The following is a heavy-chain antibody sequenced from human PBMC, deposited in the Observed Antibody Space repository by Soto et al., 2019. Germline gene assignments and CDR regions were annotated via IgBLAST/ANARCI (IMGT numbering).Heavy chain of an antibody. J-gene: IGHJ4*02. CDR2: IYWDDDK. V-gene: IGHV2-5*02. D-gene: IGHD2-21*02. CDR1: GFSLSSTEAG. CDR3: AHASCSGADCYPNSYFDY. Sequence: QITLKESGPTLVKPTQTLTLTCTFSGFSLSSTEAGVGWFRQPPGKAPEWLALIYWDDDKLYSPSLKTRLTITKDTSKKQVVLTMTNVDPVHTATYCCAHASCSGADCYPNSYFDYWGQGILVTVSS.